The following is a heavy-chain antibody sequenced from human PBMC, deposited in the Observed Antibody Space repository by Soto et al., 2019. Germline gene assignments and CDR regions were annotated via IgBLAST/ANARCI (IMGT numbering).Heavy chain of an antibody. CDR1: GGSISSGDYY. Sequence: PSETLSLTCTVSGGSISSGDYYWSWIRQPPGKGLEWIGYIYYSGSTYYNPSLKSRVTISVDTSKNQFSLKLSSVTAADTAVYYCARAQTWTNNWLDPWGQGTLVTVSS. V-gene: IGHV4-30-4*01. J-gene: IGHJ5*02. D-gene: IGHD3-3*01. CDR3: ARAQTWTNNWLDP. CDR2: IYYSGST.